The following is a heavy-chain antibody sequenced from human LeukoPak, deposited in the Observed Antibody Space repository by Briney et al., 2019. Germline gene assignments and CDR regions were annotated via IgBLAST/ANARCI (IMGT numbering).Heavy chain of an antibody. J-gene: IGHJ4*02. CDR3: ARPPIYGDYYYFDY. V-gene: IGHV1-69*13. D-gene: IGHD4-17*01. CDR2: IIPIFGTA. Sequence: ASVKVSSKASGGTFSSYAISWVRQAPGQGLEWMGGIIPIFGTANYAQKFQGRVTITADESTSTAYMELSSLRSEDTAVYYCARPPIYGDYYYFDYWGQGTLVTVSS. CDR1: GGTFSSYA.